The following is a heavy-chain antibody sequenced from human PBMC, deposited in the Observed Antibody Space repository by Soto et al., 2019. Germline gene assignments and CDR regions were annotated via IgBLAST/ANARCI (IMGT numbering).Heavy chain of an antibody. Sequence: PGGSLRLSCAASGFTFSSYGMNWVRQAPGKGLEWVAVISYDGSNKYYADSVKGRFTISRDNSKNTLYLQMNSLRAEDTAVYYCAKGWSGYYEYYFDYWGQGTLVTVYS. CDR1: GFTFSSYG. CDR2: ISYDGSNK. D-gene: IGHD3-3*01. V-gene: IGHV3-30*18. J-gene: IGHJ4*02. CDR3: AKGWSGYYEYYFDY.